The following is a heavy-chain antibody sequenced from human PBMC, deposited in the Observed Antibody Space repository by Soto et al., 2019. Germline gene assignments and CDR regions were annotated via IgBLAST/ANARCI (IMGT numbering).Heavy chain of an antibody. CDR3: ARPSAVVNPWYFDS. CDR1: GASVSTSTHY. D-gene: IGHD2-15*01. V-gene: IGHV4-39*01. CDR2: IYYIGST. J-gene: IGHJ4*02. Sequence: SETLSLTCSVSGASVSTSTHYWAWIRPPQGRGLEWIGSIYYIGSTYANPALKSRVTISFDTSDIQFSLYLSSVTAADTAVYYCARPSAVVNPWYFDSWGRGTLVTVSS.